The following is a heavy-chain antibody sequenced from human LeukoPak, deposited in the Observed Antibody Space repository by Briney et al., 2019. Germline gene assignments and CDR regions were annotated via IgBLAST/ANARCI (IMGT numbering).Heavy chain of an antibody. Sequence: PGGSLRLSCAASGFTFSSYAMHWVRQAPGKGLEWVAVISYDGSNKYYADSVKGRFTISRDNSKNTLYLQMNSLRAEDTAVYYCAKDHGYGGNFDYWGQGTLVTVSS. CDR1: GFTFSSYA. J-gene: IGHJ4*02. D-gene: IGHD4-23*01. CDR2: ISYDGSNK. CDR3: AKDHGYGGNFDY. V-gene: IGHV3-30*04.